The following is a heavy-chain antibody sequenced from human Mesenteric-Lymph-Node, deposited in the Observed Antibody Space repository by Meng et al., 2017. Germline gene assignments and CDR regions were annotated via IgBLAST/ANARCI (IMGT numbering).Heavy chain of an antibody. Sequence: QFQLQVTGPRLVKPSHTLSPTGTVSGDSLISGEHLWSWIRQPPGKGLEWIGYMDYRGRTFYSPSLKSRVTISVDTSKNQFSLKLSSVTAADTAVYFCARGELLWDYWGQGTLVTVSS. J-gene: IGHJ4*02. CDR1: GDSLISGEHL. V-gene: IGHV4-30-4*01. D-gene: IGHD2-2*01. CDR3: ARGELLWDY. CDR2: MDYRGRT.